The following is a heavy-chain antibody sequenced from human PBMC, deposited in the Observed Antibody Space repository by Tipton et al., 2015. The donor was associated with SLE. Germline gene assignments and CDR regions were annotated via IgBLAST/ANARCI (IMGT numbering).Heavy chain of an antibody. D-gene: IGHD6-13*01. V-gene: IGHV3-48*03. Sequence: SLRLSCAASGFTFSSYEMNWVRQAPGKGLVRVSYISSSGSTIYYADSVKGRFTISRDNAKNSLYLQMNSLRAEDTAVYYCARDRGSSWFFFDYWGQRTLVTVSS. CDR1: GFTFSSYE. J-gene: IGHJ4*02. CDR3: ARDRGSSWFFFDY. CDR2: ISSSGSTI.